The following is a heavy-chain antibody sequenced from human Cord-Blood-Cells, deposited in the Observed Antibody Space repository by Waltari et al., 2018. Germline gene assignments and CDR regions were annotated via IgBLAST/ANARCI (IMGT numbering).Heavy chain of an antibody. D-gene: IGHD6-6*01. Sequence: APGKGLEWVAVIWYDGSNKYYADSVKGRFTISRDNSKNTLYLQMNSLRAEDTAVYYCARDRLGQSEYSSSSGAFDNWGQGTMVTVSS. CDR2: IWYDGSNK. J-gene: IGHJ3*02. CDR3: ARDRLGQSEYSSSSGAFDN. V-gene: IGHV3-33*01.